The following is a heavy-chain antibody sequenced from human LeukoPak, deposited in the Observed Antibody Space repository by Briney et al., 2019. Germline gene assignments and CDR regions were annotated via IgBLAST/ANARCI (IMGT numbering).Heavy chain of an antibody. D-gene: IGHD5-12*01. CDR2: FSYSWNT. J-gene: IGHJ2*01. CDR3: ARKSSRGGFNGYDYWYFDL. CDR1: GGSISSYF. V-gene: IGHV4-59*08. Sequence: LGTLSLTCTVSGGSISSYFWSWLPQPPGKRLGWICYFSYSWNTDYNPSLKSRVTLSVDTSKNRLSLKLSSVTAADTAVYYCARKSSRGGFNGYDYWYFDLWGRGTLVTVSS.